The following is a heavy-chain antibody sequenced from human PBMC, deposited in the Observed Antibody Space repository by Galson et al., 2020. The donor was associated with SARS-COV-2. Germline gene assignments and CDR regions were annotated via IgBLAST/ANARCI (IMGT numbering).Heavy chain of an antibody. CDR3: AKEQLCTNGVCCCLDF. CDR1: GFTFSSYA. CDR2: ISYDGTNR. J-gene: IGHJ4*02. D-gene: IGHD2-8*01. V-gene: IGHV3-30*16. Sequence: GGSLRLTCAASGFTFSSYAMHWVRQAPGKGLEWVAAISYDGTNRYYAGPVKGRFSTSRDNSKNTLYLQMNSLRAEDTALYYCAKEQLCTNGVCCCLDFWGQGTLVTVSS.